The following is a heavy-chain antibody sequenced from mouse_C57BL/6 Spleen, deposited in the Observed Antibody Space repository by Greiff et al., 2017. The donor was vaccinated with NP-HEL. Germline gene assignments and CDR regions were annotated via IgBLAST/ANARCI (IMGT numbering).Heavy chain of an antibody. CDR2: IDPENGDT. CDR1: GFTFKDDY. J-gene: IGHJ4*01. Sequence: EVMLVESGAELVRPGASVKLSCTASGFTFKDDYMHWVKQRPEQGLEWIGWIDPENGDTEYASKFQGKATITADTSSNTAYLQLSSLTSEDTAVYYGATGTTVVATDAMDYWGKGTTVTVAS. CDR3: ATGTTVVATDAMDY. D-gene: IGHD1-1*01. V-gene: IGHV14-4*01.